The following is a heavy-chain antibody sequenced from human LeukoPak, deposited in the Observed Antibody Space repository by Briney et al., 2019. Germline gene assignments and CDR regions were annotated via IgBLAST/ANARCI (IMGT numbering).Heavy chain of an antibody. CDR3: ARERRYCSGGSCPASPFDY. V-gene: IGHV1-18*01. Sequence: ASVKVSCKASGYTFTSYGISWVRQAPGQGLEWMGWISAYNGNTNYAQKFQGRVTITADKSTSTAYMELSSLRSEDTAVYYCARERRYCSGGSCPASPFDYWGQGTLVTVSS. CDR1: GYTFTSYG. J-gene: IGHJ4*02. CDR2: ISAYNGNT. D-gene: IGHD2-15*01.